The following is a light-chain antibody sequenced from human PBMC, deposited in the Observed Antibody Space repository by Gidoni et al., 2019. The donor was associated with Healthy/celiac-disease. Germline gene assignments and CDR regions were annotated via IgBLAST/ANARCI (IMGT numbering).Light chain of an antibody. Sequence: EIVMTQSPATLSVSPGERATLSCRASQSVSSNLAWYQQKPGQAPRLLIYGASIRATGSPARFSGSGSGTEFTLTISSLQSEDFAVYYCQQYNNWPVTFGQGTRLEIK. CDR3: QQYNNWPVT. V-gene: IGKV3D-15*01. CDR1: QSVSSN. CDR2: GAS. J-gene: IGKJ5*01.